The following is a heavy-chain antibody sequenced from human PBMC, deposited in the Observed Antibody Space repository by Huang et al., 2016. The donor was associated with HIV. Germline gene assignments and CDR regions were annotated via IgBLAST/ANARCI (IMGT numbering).Heavy chain of an antibody. V-gene: IGHV4-34*01. CDR1: GGSFNVYS. J-gene: IGHJ6*02. CDR2: ITHSGNT. CDR3: ARGGRLAARNYYGMDV. Sequence: QVRLHQWGAGLLKPSETLSLTCAVYGGSFNVYSWNWIRQPPGKGLEWIGEITHSGNTVYDPSLKIRLTLSVDTSKNQFSLILTSLTAADTAKYWCARGGRLAARNYYGMDVWGQCTTVIVS. D-gene: IGHD6-6*01.